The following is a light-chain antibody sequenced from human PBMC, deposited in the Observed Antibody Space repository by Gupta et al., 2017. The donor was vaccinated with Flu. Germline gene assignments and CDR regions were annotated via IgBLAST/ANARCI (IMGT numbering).Light chain of an antibody. CDR1: QSVSSN. CDR2: DAS. V-gene: IGKV3-15*01. CDR3: QQYNNWPYT. Sequence: VSPGERATLSCRASQSVSSNLAWYQQKPGQAPRLLIYDASTWAPGVPARFSGSGSGTEFTLTISSLQSEDFAVSYCQQYNNWPYTFGQGT. J-gene: IGKJ2*01.